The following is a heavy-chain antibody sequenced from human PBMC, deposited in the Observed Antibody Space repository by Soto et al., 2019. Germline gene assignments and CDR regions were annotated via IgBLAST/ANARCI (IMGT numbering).Heavy chain of an antibody. V-gene: IGHV1-69*01. CDR3: ARSYYYDGSPFAY. J-gene: IGHJ4*02. CDR2: IIPIFGTA. Sequence: QVQLVQSGAEVKKPGSSVKVSCKASGGTFSSYAISWVRQAPGQGLEWMGGIIPIFGTANYAQKFQGRVTITAEESTGTANMEWLSLRSKATAVYSWARSYYYDGSPFAYWGQGTLVPVSS. D-gene: IGHD3-22*01. CDR1: GGTFSSYA.